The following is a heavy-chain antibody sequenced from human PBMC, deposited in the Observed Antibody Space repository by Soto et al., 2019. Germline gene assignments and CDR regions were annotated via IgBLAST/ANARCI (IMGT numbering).Heavy chain of an antibody. CDR1: GFTFSSYA. D-gene: IGHD3-22*01. CDR3: ANAKTPYYYDSSGYYYHFDY. J-gene: IGHJ4*02. CDR2: ISGSGGST. V-gene: IGHV3-23*01. Sequence: LRLSCAASGFTFSSYAMSWVRQAPGKGLEWVSAISGSGGSTYYADSVKGRFTISRDNSKNTLYLQMNSLRAEDTAVYYCANAKTPYYYDSSGYYYHFDYWGQGTLVTVSS.